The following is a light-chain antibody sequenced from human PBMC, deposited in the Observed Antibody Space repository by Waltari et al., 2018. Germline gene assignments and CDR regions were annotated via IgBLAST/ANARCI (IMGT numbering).Light chain of an antibody. CDR1: ISNIGAGYD. V-gene: IGLV1-40*01. CDR2: GNS. Sequence: QPLLTQPPSVSGAPGQRVTIPCTGRISNIGAGYDCHWYQQLPGPSPKLLIYGNSNRPSGVPDRFSGSKSGTSASLAITGLQAEDEADYYCQSYDSSLSGHVVFGGGTKLTVL. CDR3: QSYDSSLSGHVV. J-gene: IGLJ2*01.